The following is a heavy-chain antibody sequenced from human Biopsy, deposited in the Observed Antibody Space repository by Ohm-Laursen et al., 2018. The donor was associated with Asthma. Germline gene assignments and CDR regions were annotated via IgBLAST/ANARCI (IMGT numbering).Heavy chain of an antibody. CDR3: ARKAGSCISRTCYSLDF. J-gene: IGHJ4*02. CDR1: GGTFNTYV. V-gene: IGHV1-69*13. Sequence: SVKVSCKSLGGTFNTYVIGWVRQAPGQGLEWMGGINSVFGTTTYPQKFQDRVTITADDSTSTVYMELGSLRSEDTAVYYCARKAGSCISRTCYSLDFWGQGTLVAVSS. D-gene: IGHD2-2*01. CDR2: INSVFGTT.